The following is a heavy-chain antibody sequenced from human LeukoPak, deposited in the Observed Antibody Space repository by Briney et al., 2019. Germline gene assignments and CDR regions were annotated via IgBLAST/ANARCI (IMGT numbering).Heavy chain of an antibody. D-gene: IGHD3-22*01. CDR1: GFTFSNYA. CDR2: ISYDGSNK. J-gene: IGHJ4*02. CDR3: ARDRTGSSSYLPGAGGAEFDY. V-gene: IGHV3-30-3*01. Sequence: GGSLRLSCAASGFTFSNYAIHWVRQAPGKGLEWVAVISYDGSNKYYADSVKGRFTISRDNSRNTLHLQMNSLKAEDTAVYYCARDRTGSSSYLPGAGGAEFDYWGQGTLVTVSS.